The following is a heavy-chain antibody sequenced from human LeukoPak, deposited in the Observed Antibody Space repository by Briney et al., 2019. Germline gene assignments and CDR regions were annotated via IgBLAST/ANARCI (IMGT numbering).Heavy chain of an antibody. CDR1: GYTFTGYY. Sequence: ASVKVSCRASGYTFTGYYMHWVRQAPGQGLEWMGWINPNSGGTNYAQKFQGRVTMTRDTSISTAYMELSRLRPDDTAVYYCARQDIVVVPAAGYYYYGMDVWGQGTTVTVSS. V-gene: IGHV1-2*02. CDR2: INPNSGGT. CDR3: ARQDIVVVPAAGYYYYGMDV. J-gene: IGHJ6*02. D-gene: IGHD2-2*01.